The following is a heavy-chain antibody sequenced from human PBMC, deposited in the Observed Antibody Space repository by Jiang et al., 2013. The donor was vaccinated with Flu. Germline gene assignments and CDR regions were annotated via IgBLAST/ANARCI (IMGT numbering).Heavy chain of an antibody. CDR2: IYYSGST. D-gene: IGHD4-17*01. J-gene: IGHJ4*02. V-gene: IGHV4-39*05. CDR1: GGSISSSSYY. CDR3: AGLYDFGYYFDY. Sequence: LLKPSETPSLTCTVSGGSISSSSYYWGWIRQPPGKGLEWIGSIYYSGSTYYNPSLKSRVTISVDTSKNQFSLKLSSVTAADTAVYYCAGLYDFGYYFDYWGQGTLVTVSS.